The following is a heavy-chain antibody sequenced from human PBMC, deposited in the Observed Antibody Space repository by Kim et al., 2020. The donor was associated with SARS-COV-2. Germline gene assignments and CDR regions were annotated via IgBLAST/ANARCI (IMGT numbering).Heavy chain of an antibody. J-gene: IGHJ4*02. V-gene: IGHV4-39*01. CDR2: IYYSGST. D-gene: IGHD5-18*01. CDR3: ATGIQLTRSSPRGISY. CDR1: GGSISSSSCY. Sequence: SETLSLTCTVSGGSISSSSCYWGWIRQPPGKGLEWIGSIYYSGSTYYNPSLKSRVTISVDTSKNQFSLKLSSVTAADTAVYYCATGIQLTRSSPRGISYWGQGTLVTVSS.